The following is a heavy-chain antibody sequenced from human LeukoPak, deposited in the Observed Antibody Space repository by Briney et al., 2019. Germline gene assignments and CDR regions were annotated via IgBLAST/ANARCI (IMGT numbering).Heavy chain of an antibody. CDR2: IFPSGGEI. CDR3: ATYRQVLLPFES. CDR1: GFTFSTFA. D-gene: IGHD2-8*02. J-gene: IGHJ4*02. V-gene: IGHV3-23*01. Sequence: GGSLRLACEASGFTFSTFAMIWVRQPPGKGLEWVSSIFPSGGEIHYADSVRGRFTISRDNSKSTLSLQMNSLRAEDTAIYYCATYRQVLLPFESWGQGTLVTVSS.